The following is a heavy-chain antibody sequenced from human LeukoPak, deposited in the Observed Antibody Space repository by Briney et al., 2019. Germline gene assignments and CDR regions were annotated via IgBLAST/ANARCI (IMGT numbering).Heavy chain of an antibody. CDR3: ASAHSGYYYYYGMDV. Sequence: GGSLRLSCAASGFAFNNYPMSWVRQAPGKGLEWVSVISGGGGSTYYADSVKGRFTISRDNSKNTVYLQMNSLRAEDTAVYYCASAHSGYYYYYGMDVWGQGTTVTVSS. CDR2: ISGGGGST. V-gene: IGHV3-23*01. CDR1: GFAFNNYP. J-gene: IGHJ6*02. D-gene: IGHD1-26*01.